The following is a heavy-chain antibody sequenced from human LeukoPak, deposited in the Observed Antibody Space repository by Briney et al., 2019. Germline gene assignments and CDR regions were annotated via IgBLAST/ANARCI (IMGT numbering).Heavy chain of an antibody. V-gene: IGHV1-8*01. J-gene: IGHJ6*02. CDR3: GLISRSYLYYYYGMDV. D-gene: IGHD1-26*01. CDR2: MNPNSGNT. CDR1: GYTFTSYD. Sequence: ASVKVSCKASGYTFTSYDINWVRQATGQGLEWMGWMNPNSGNTGYAQKFQGRVTMTRNTSISTAYMELSSLRSEDTAVYYCGLISRSYLYYYYGMDVWGQGTTVTVSS.